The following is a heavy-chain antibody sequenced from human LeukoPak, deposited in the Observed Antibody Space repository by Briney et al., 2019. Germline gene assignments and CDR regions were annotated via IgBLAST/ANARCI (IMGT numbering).Heavy chain of an antibody. V-gene: IGHV4-34*01. D-gene: IGHD1-26*01. CDR1: GGSFSGYY. CDR3: ARVSGRDGRAFDI. J-gene: IGHJ3*02. Sequence: PSETLSLTCAVYGGSFSGYYWSWIRQPPGKELEWIGEINHSGSTNYNPSLKSRVTISVDTSKNQFSLKLSSVTAADTAVYYCARVSGRDGRAFDIWGQGTMVTVSS. CDR2: INHSGST.